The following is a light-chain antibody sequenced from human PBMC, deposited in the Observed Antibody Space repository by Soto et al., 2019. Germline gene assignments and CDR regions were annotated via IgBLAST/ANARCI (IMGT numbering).Light chain of an antibody. CDR1: QTVRDN. V-gene: IGKV3D-15*01. CDR2: GAT. Sequence: VMTQSPATLSVSPGERATLSCRASQTVRDNLGWYQQKPGQPPRLLIYGATTRATGIPARFSGSGSGTEFTLTISSLQSEDFAVYYCQQYNNWPLTLGGGTKVDIK. J-gene: IGKJ4*01. CDR3: QQYNNWPLT.